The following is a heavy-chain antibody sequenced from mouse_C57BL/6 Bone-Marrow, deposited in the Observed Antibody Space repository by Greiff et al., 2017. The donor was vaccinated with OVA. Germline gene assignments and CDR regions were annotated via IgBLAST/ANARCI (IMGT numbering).Heavy chain of an antibody. CDR3: ARWAYYGGAMDY. J-gene: IGHJ4*01. Sequence: QVHVKQSGAELARPGASVKLSCKASGYTFTSYGISWVKQRTGQGLEWIGEIYPRSGNTYYNEKFKGKATLTADKSSSTAYMELRSLTSEDSAVYFCARWAYYGGAMDYWGQGTSVTVSS. D-gene: IGHD2-10*01. CDR1: GYTFTSYG. V-gene: IGHV1-81*01. CDR2: IYPRSGNT.